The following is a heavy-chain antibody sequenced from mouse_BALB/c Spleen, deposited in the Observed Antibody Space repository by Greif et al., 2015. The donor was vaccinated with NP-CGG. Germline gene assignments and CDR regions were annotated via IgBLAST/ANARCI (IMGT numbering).Heavy chain of an antibody. CDR2: IWAGGST. V-gene: IGHV2-9*02. CDR1: GFSLTSFG. Sequence: QVQLQQSGPGLVAPSQSLSITCTVSGFSLTSFGVHWVRQPPGKGLEWLGVIWAGGSTNYNSALMSGLSISKDNSKSXVFLKMNSLQTDDTAMYYCARGYGSSSIYYYAMDYWGQGTSVTVSS. CDR3: ARGYGSSSIYYYAMDY. J-gene: IGHJ4*01. D-gene: IGHD1-1*01.